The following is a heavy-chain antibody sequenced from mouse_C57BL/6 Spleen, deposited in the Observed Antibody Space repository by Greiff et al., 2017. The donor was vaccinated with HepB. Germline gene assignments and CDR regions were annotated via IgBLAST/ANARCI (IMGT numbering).Heavy chain of an antibody. V-gene: IGHV1-69*01. Sequence: QVQLQQPGAELVMPGASVKLSCKASGYTFTSYWMHWVKQRPGQGLEWIGEIDPSDSYTNYNQKFKGKSTLTVDKSSSTAYMQLSSLTSEDSAVYYCARWLLPFYAMDYWGQGTSVTVSS. D-gene: IGHD2-3*01. CDR2: IDPSDSYT. J-gene: IGHJ4*01. CDR3: ARWLLPFYAMDY. CDR1: GYTFTSYW.